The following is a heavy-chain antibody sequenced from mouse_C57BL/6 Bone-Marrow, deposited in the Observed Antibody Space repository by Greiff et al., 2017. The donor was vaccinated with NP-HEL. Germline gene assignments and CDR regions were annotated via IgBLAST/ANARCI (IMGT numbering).Heavy chain of an antibody. D-gene: IGHD3-2*02. J-gene: IGHJ2*01. V-gene: IGHV2-9-1*01. CDR1: GFSLTSYA. CDR3: ARQQLRLRRDYFDY. CDR2: IWTGGGT. Sequence: QVQLQQSGPGLVAPSQSLSITCTVSGFSLTSYAISWVRQPPGKGLEWLGVIWTGGGTNYNSALKSRLSISKDNSKSQVFLKMNSLQTDDTARYYCARQQLRLRRDYFDYWGQGTTLTVSS.